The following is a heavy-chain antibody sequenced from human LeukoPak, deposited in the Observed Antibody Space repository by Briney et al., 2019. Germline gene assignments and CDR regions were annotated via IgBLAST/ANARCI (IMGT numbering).Heavy chain of an antibody. CDR2: IKEDGSEK. CDR3: ARDLAGHYYGSGSSFDY. D-gene: IGHD3-10*01. Sequence: GGSLRLSCAASGFTFSNYWMSWVRQAPGKGLVWVANIKEDGSEKYYVDSVKGQFTISRDNAKNSLFLQMDSLRAEDTAVYYCARDLAGHYYGSGSSFDYWGQGTLVTVS. V-gene: IGHV3-7*01. CDR1: GFTFSNYW. J-gene: IGHJ4*02.